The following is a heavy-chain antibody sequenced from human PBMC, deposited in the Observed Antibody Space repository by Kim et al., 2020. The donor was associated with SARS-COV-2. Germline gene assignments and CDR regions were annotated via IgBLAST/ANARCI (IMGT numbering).Heavy chain of an antibody. J-gene: IGHJ1*01. CDR2: IKSKTDGGTT. CDR3: TTYLIVGATYREH. Sequence: GGSLRLSCAASGFTFSNAWMSWVRQAPGKGLEWVGRIKSKTDGGTTDYAAPVKGRFTISRDDSKNTLYLQMNSLKTEDTAVYYCTTYLIVGATYREHWGQGTLVTVSS. CDR1: GFTFSNAW. D-gene: IGHD1-26*01. V-gene: IGHV3-15*01.